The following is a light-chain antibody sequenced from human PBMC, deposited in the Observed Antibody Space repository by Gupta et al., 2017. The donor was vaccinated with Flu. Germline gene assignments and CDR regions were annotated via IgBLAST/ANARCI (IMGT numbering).Light chain of an antibody. CDR3: LLPYNGGSQVGI. J-gene: IGLJ2*01. CDR2: GTS. CDR1: TGAVTSGNY. Sequence: TLTWASSTGAVTSGNYPNWFQQKPGQAPRSLINGTSNRHSWTPARFSGSLLGGTAALTLSGVQPEDEDAYYCLLPYNGGSQVGIFGEGTKLTVL. V-gene: IGLV7-43*01.